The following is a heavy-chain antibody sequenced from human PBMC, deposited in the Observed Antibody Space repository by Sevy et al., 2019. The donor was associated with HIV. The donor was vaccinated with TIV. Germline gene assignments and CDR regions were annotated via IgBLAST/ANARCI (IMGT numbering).Heavy chain of an antibody. Sequence: GGSLRLSCAASGFTFSNAWMSRVRQAPRKGLEWVGRIKSKTDGGTTDYAAPVKGRFTISRDDSKNTLYLQMNSLKTEDTAVYYCTTDLLAAAVNFDYWGQGTLVTVSS. D-gene: IGHD6-13*01. CDR2: IKSKTDGGTT. V-gene: IGHV3-15*01. J-gene: IGHJ4*02. CDR3: TTDLLAAAVNFDY. CDR1: GFTFSNAW.